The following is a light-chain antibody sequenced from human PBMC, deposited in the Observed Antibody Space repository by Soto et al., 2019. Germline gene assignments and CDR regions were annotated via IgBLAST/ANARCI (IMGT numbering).Light chain of an antibody. V-gene: IGKV1-39*01. J-gene: IGKJ2*01. CDR3: QHSFTSPHT. Sequence: DIQMTQSPSSLSASVGGRVTITCRASQTISTYLNWYQQTPGRAPALLISAASTLQSGVPSRFSGSGSGREFTLTSSRLQPQDFATYYCQHSFTSPHTFGQGTKLEIK. CDR2: AAS. CDR1: QTISTY.